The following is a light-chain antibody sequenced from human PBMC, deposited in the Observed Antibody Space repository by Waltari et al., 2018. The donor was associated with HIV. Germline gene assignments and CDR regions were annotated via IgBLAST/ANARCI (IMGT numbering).Light chain of an antibody. CDR3: AAYIGPWV. V-gene: IGLV2-14*03. CDR2: DVT. CDR1: SSELRTYNH. Sequence: SALTQPASVSGSPGQSITISCTGASSELRTYNHVSWYQHHPGKAPRLVIYDVTNRPSGVSHRFSGSKSGDTASLIISGLQAEDEADYFCAAYIGPWVFGGGTRLTV. J-gene: IGLJ3*02.